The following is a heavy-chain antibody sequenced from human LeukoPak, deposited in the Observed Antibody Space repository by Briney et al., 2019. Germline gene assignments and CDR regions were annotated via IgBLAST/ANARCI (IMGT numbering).Heavy chain of an antibody. J-gene: IGHJ3*02. CDR1: GFTFSSYA. CDR2: MSDDGSNK. D-gene: IGHD3-9*01. Sequence: GRSLRLSCAASGFTFSSYAMHWVRQAPGKGLEWVAVMSDDGSNKYYADSVKGRFTIPRDNSKNTLYLQMNSLRAEDTPVYYCASDAEPYFGWLLIIGDAFDIWGQGTMVTVSS. CDR3: ASDAEPYFGWLLIIGDAFDI. V-gene: IGHV3-30*04.